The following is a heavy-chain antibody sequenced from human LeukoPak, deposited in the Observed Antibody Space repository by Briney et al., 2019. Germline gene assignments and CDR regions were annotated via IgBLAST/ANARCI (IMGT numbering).Heavy chain of an antibody. CDR1: GYTLTDVS. D-gene: IGHD4-23*01. Sequence: GASVKVSCKVSGYTLTDVSLHWVRQAPGKGLEWMGGFDPEDGEREYAEEFQGRVTLTEDTSTDTAYMQLSSLTSADTAVYYCARGTLLRRWGKYYFDYWGQGTLVTVSS. V-gene: IGHV1-24*01. J-gene: IGHJ4*02. CDR2: FDPEDGER. CDR3: ARGTLLRRWGKYYFDY.